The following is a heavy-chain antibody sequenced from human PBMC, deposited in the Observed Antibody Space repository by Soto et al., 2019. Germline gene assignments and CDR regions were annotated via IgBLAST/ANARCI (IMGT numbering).Heavy chain of an antibody. CDR1: GYNFTSHY. Sequence: ASVKVSCKTSGYNFTSHYIHWVRQAPGQRLESMGIIYPRGGSTIYAQKFQGKVTMTRDTSTHTLYMELSSLRSEDTAIYYCARVGYSSTGTTLHFHGLDVWGQGTTVTAP. CDR3: ARVGYSSTGTTLHFHGLDV. V-gene: IGHV1-46*01. CDR2: IYPRGGST. J-gene: IGHJ6*02. D-gene: IGHD3-22*01.